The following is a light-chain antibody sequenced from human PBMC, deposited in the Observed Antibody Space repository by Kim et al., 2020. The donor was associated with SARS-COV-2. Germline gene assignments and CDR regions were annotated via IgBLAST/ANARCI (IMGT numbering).Light chain of an antibody. V-gene: IGKV1D-13*01. CDR1: HSINSA. Sequence: AIQLTQSPSSLSASVGDRVTITCRASHSINSALAWYQQKPGKTPNLLIYDASSLEKGVPSRFSGSGSATDFTLTISSLQPEDFATYYCQQFNNYYNTFGQGTRLEIK. CDR3: QQFNNYYNT. J-gene: IGKJ5*01. CDR2: DAS.